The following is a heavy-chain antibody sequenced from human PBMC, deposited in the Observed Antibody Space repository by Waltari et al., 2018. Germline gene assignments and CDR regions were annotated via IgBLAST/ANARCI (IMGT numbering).Heavy chain of an antibody. CDR3: VRATAGAASPFDY. CDR1: GASLTTAGFY. V-gene: IGHV4-31*03. J-gene: IGHJ4*02. CDR2: VYYDGES. D-gene: IGHD6-19*01. Sequence: VHLPESAPGLGKPSETLSLTCTVAGASLTTAGFYWGWVRQRPGQGLEWIGYVYYDGESFYSPSLTSRIVISLDKTKNQFSLNLGSVTAADTATYFCVRATAGAASPFDYWGKGTLVTVSS.